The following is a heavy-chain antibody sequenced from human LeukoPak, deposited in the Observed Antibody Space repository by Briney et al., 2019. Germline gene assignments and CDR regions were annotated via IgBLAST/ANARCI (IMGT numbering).Heavy chain of an antibody. V-gene: IGHV3-74*01. CDR3: ARPTAYDFWSGSLAY. CDR2: INSDGSST. Sequence: SGGSLRLSCAASGFTFSSYWIHWVRQVPGKGLMWVSRINSDGSSTSYADFVKGRFTISRDNAKNTLYLQMNSLRAEDTAVYYCARPTAYDFWSGSLAYWGQGTLVTVSS. D-gene: IGHD3-3*01. CDR1: GFTFSSYW. J-gene: IGHJ4*02.